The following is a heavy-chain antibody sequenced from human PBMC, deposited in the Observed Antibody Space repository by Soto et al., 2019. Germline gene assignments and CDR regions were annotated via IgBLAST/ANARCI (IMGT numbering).Heavy chain of an antibody. J-gene: IGHJ5*02. V-gene: IGHV1-46*01. CDR1: RDTFTSYC. CDR2: FNPHGGST. CDR3: ARSSGGNFGIIIEGTNWFAP. Sequence: SGQVYFKASRDTFTSYCINWVRQAPVEGLKWMGVFNPHGGSTAYAQKFKGRVTLTRDTSASTVYMEVSSLTSEDTAMYYCARSSGGNFGIIIEGTNWFAPWGQGTLVTVYS. D-gene: IGHD1-26*01.